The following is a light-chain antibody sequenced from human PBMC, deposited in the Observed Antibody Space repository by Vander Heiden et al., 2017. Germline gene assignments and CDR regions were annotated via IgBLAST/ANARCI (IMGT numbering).Light chain of an antibody. CDR2: LVS. J-gene: IGKJ1*01. V-gene: IGKV2-28*01. Sequence: DIVMTQSPLSLPVTPGEPASISCRPSQSLLHSNGYNYLDWYLQEPGQSPQLLIYLVSNRVSGVPDRYSHSGPGTDFTLKMLSVECADVRLYFCGGSLPAPQTFGQGTKVELK. CDR1: QSLLHSNGYNY. CDR3: GGSLPAPQT.